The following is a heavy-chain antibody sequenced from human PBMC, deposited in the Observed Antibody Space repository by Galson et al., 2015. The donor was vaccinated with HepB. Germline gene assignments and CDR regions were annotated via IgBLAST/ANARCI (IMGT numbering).Heavy chain of an antibody. J-gene: IGHJ5*02. CDR2: IYTGGST. V-gene: IGHV3-66*01. D-gene: IGHD3-22*01. CDR3: ARESIAYDSSGFNFEKYNWFDP. Sequence: SLRLSCAASGFSVSSNYTSWVRQAPGKGLEWVSIIYTGGSTYYGDSVKGRFTISRDNSKNTLYLQMNSLRVEDTAVYYCARESIAYDSSGFNFEKYNWFDPWGQGTLVTVSS. CDR1: GFSVSSNY.